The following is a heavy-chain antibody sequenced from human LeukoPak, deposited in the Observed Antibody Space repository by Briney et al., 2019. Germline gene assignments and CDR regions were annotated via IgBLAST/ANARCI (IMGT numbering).Heavy chain of an antibody. D-gene: IGHD6-19*01. V-gene: IGHV3-30*18. CDR3: AKDLSPGIAVAGLDY. J-gene: IGHJ4*02. CDR2: ISYDGSNK. CDR1: RFTFSSYG. Sequence: GGSLRLSCAASRFTFSSYGMHWVRQAPGKGLEWVAVISYDGSNKYYADSVKGRFTISRDNSKNTLYLQMNSLRAEDTAVYYCAKDLSPGIAVAGLDYWGQGTLVTVSS.